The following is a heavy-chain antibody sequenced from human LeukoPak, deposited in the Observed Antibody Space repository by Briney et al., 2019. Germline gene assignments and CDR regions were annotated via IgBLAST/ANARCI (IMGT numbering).Heavy chain of an antibody. CDR2: IHYSGST. CDR1: GGSISYSSYY. D-gene: IGHD4-11*01. J-gene: IGHJ5*02. CDR3: ARDKSDDYSNQGWFDP. V-gene: IGHV4-39*07. Sequence: SETLSLTCTVSGGSISYSSYYWGWIRQPPGKGLEWIGSIHYSGSTYYNPSLKSRVTISVDTSKNQFSLKLSSVTAADTAVYYCARDKSDDYSNQGWFDPWGQGTLVTVSS.